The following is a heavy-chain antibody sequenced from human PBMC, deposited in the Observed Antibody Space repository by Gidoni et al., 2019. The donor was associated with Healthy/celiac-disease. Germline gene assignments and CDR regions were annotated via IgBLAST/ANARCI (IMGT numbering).Heavy chain of an antibody. Sequence: QVQLQESGPGLVKPSETLSLTCTVSGGSISSYYWSWIRQPPGKGLEWIGYIYYSGSTNYNPSLKSRVTISVDTSKNQFSLKLSSVTAADTAVYYCAREGDLGPPGRPYGDYGEAFDIWGQGTMVTVSS. CDR2: IYYSGST. CDR1: GGSISSYY. CDR3: AREGDLGPPGRPYGDYGEAFDI. J-gene: IGHJ3*02. D-gene: IGHD4-17*01. V-gene: IGHV4-59*01.